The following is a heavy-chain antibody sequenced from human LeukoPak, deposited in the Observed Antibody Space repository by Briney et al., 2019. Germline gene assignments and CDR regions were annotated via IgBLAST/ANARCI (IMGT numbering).Heavy chain of an antibody. CDR2: TSYDGTNK. CDR3: ARDILGATTSL. J-gene: IGHJ4*02. D-gene: IGHD1-26*01. Sequence: GGSLRLSCAASGFTFNSYGMHWVRQAPGEGLEWVSGTSYDGTNKYYADSVKGRFTISRDNSNNTLYLQMNSLRAEDTAVYYCARDILGATTSLWGQGTLVIVSS. V-gene: IGHV3-30*03. CDR1: GFTFNSYG.